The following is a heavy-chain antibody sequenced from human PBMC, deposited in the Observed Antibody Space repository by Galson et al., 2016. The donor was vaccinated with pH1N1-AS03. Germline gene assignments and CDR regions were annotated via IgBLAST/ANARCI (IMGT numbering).Heavy chain of an antibody. CDR3: ARGDGYNYYFDY. CDR1: GFRFTTYW. D-gene: IGHD5-24*01. CDR2: IYPGDSDT. V-gene: IGHV5-51*03. Sequence: QSGAEVKKPGESLMISCKASGFRFTTYWIAWVRQLPGKGLEWMGFIYPGDSDTKYSPSFQGQVTISADKSISTAYLRWNSLKASDTAMYYCARGDGYNYYFDYRGQGTLGTVSS. J-gene: IGHJ4*02.